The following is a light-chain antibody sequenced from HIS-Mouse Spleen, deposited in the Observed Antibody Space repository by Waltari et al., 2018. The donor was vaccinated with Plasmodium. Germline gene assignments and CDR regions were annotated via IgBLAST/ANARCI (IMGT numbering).Light chain of an antibody. J-gene: IGKJ1*01. CDR1: QSVSSN. CDR3: QQYNNWPRGT. Sequence: EIVMTQSPATLSVSPGARAPLPCRASQSVSSNLAWYQQKPGQAPRLLIYGASTRATGIPARFSGSGSGTEFTLTISSMQSEDFAVYYCQQYNNWPRGTFGQGTKVEIK. V-gene: IGKV3-15*01. CDR2: GAS.